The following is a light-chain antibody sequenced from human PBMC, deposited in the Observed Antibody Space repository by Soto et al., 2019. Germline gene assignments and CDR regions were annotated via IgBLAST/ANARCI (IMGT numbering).Light chain of an antibody. J-gene: IGKJ2*01. CDR2: DAS. Sequence: DIQMTQSPSTPSASVGDRVTITCRASQSINTWLAWYQQKPGKAPKFLIYDASTLEIGVPSRFSGSGSGTEFTLTITSLQPDDFASYYCLHYKISLYTFGQGTKLEIK. V-gene: IGKV1-5*01. CDR1: QSINTW. CDR3: LHYKISLYT.